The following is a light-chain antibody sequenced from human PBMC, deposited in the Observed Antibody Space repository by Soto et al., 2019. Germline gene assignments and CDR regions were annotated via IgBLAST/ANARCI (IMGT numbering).Light chain of an antibody. V-gene: IGKV3-11*01. CDR3: QQRTNWRLS. J-gene: IGKJ4*01. CDR2: DTS. Sequence: PGERATLSCRASQSVSSHLTWYQQKPGQAPRLLIYDTSNRATGIPARFSGSGSGTDFTLTISSLEPEDFAAYYCQQRTNWRLSFGGGTKVDIK. CDR1: QSVSSH.